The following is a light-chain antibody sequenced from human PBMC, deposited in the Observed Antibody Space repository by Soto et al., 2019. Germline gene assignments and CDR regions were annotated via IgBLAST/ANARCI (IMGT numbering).Light chain of an antibody. CDR1: QSVGTC. CDR3: QQRTNWPPLT. CDR2: DAS. V-gene: IGKV3-11*01. Sequence: DIVLTQAPATLSLSPGERATLSCRASQSVGTCLAWYQQRPGQAPRIVIYDASNRATGIPARFSGSGSGTDFTLTISGLEPEDFAVYYCQQRTNWPPLTFGGGTKVEIK. J-gene: IGKJ4*01.